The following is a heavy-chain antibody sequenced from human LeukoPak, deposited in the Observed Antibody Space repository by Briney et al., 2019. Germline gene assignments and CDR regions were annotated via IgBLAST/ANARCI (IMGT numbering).Heavy chain of an antibody. J-gene: IGHJ4*02. CDR1: GGSISSGSYY. CDR3: ARIAVAGLRDY. D-gene: IGHD6-19*01. V-gene: IGHV4-61*02. CDR2: IYTSGST. Sequence: SETLSLTCTVSGGSISSGSYYWSWIRQPAGKGLEWIGRIYTSGSTNYNPSLKSRVTISVDTSKNQFSLKLSSVTAADTAVYHCARIAVAGLRDYWGQGTLVTVSS.